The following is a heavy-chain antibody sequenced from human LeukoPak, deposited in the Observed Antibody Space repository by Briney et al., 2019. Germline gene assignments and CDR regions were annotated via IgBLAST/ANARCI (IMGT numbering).Heavy chain of an antibody. J-gene: IGHJ3*02. CDR3: ARYGFSTVWQGGWHAFDI. Sequence: SVKVSCKASGYTFTSYYMHWVRQAPGQGLEWMGIINPTTGDTTYAQKFQGRLTMTRDMSTSTVYMELSSLTSEDTAVFYCARYGFSTVWQGGWHAFDIWGQGTVVTVSS. D-gene: IGHD6-13*01. V-gene: IGHV1-46*01. CDR1: GYTFTSYY. CDR2: INPTTGDT.